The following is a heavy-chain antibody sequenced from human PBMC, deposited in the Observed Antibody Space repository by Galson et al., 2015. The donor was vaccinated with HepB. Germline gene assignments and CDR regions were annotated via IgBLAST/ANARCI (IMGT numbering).Heavy chain of an antibody. J-gene: IGHJ3*02. CDR1: GFTFSSYS. D-gene: IGHD3-10*01. CDR2: ISSSSSTI. CDR3: ARVLHGFGEGAFDI. V-gene: IGHV3-48*04. Sequence: SLRLSCAASGFTFSSYSMNWVRQAPGKGLEWVSYISSSSSTIYYADSVKGRFTISRDNAKNSLYLQMNSLRAEDTAVYYCARVLHGFGEGAFDIWGQGTMVTVSS.